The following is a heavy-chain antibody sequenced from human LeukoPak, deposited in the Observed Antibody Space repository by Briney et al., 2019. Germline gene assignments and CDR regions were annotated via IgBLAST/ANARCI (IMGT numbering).Heavy chain of an antibody. CDR3: ASQLLSGALIDY. J-gene: IGHJ4*02. V-gene: IGHV3-30*02. D-gene: IGHD1-26*01. CDR1: GFTFSSYG. CDR2: LRYDESNK. Sequence: PGGSLRLSCAASGFTFSSYGMHWVRQAPGKGLEWVTFLRYDESNKYYADSVKGRFTISRDNSNNTLYLQMNSLRAEDTAVYYCASQLLSGALIDYWGQGTLVTVSS.